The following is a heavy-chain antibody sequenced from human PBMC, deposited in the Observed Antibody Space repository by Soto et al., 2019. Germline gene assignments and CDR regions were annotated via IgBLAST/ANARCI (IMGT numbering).Heavy chain of an antibody. CDR1: GYTFTSYA. Sequence: ASVKVSCKASGYTFTSYAMHWVRQAPGQRLEWMGWINAGNGNTKYSQKFQGRVTITRDTSASTAYMELSSLRSEDTAVYYCARGPPVTIFGVAPRHWGQGTMVTVSS. CDR3: ARGPPVTIFGVAPRH. CDR2: INAGNGNT. J-gene: IGHJ3*01. V-gene: IGHV1-3*01. D-gene: IGHD3-3*01.